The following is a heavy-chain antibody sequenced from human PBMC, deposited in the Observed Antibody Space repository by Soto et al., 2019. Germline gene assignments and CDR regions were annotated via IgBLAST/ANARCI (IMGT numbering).Heavy chain of an antibody. Sequence: ASVKVSCKASGYTFTGYYMHWVRHAPRQGLEWMGWINPNSGGTNYAQKFQGWVTMTRDTSISTAYMELSRLRSDDTAVYYCARGGSSWYYYYGMDVWGKGTTVPVSS. D-gene: IGHD6-13*01. V-gene: IGHV1-2*04. CDR3: ARGGSSWYYYYGMDV. CDR1: GYTFTGYY. CDR2: INPNSGGT. J-gene: IGHJ6*04.